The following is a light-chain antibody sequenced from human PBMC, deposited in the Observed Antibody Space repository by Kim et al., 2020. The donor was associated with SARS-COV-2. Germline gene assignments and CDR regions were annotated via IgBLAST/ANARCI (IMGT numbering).Light chain of an antibody. CDR1: SSDVGGYNS. CDR3: NSYAGNNLWV. V-gene: IGLV2-8*01. CDR2: EVT. J-gene: IGLJ3*02. Sequence: QSALTQPPSASGSPGQPVTISRTGTSSDVGGYNSVSWYQQHPGKAPKLIIYEVTKRPAGVPDRFSGSKSGNTASLTVSGLQSEDEADYYCNSYAGNNLWVSGGGPQLTVL.